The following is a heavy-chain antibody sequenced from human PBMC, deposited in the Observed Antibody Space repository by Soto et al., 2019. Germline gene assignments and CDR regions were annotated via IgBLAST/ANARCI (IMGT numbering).Heavy chain of an antibody. CDR1: GFTFSSYG. CDR2: ISYDGSNK. Sequence: QVQLVESGGGVVQPGRSLRLSCAASGFTFSSYGMHWVRQAPGKGLEWVAVISYDGSNKYYADSVKGRFTISRDNSKNTLYLQMNSLRAEDTAVYYCAKDLGSGYQFVGDYWGQGTLVTVSS. V-gene: IGHV3-30*18. CDR3: AKDLGSGYQFVGDY. D-gene: IGHD3-22*01. J-gene: IGHJ4*02.